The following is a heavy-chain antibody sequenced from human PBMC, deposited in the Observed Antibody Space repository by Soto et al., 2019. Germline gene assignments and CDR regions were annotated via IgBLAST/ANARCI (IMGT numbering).Heavy chain of an antibody. V-gene: IGHV3-23*01. CDR2: ISSGGVYM. CDR3: TVALDLSPYYFDYGIDL. Sequence: ELRLLESGGGLVQSGGSLRLSCAGSGFTFSTYAMSWVRRAPGKGLEWVSSISSGGVYMYYVDSVRGRFTISRDNFQSSLYLQMNRLRAEDTAVYYFTVALDLSPYYFDYGIDLWGQVTTVTVSS. J-gene: IGHJ6*02. CDR1: GFTFSTYA. D-gene: IGHD5-12*01.